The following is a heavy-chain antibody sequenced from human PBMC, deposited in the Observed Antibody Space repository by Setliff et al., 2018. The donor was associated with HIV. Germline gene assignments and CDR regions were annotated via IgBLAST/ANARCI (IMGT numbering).Heavy chain of an antibody. D-gene: IGHD3-3*01. Sequence: SETLSLTCNGSGGSISSSSYYWGWIRQPPGKGLEWIGRFHYSGSTSYNPSLRSRVTRYADTSKNHFSLRLTSVTAADTAVYYCARPLTPSYNFWGDAFATWGQGTMVTVSS. V-gene: IGHV4-39*02. CDR2: FHYSGST. CDR3: ARPLTPSYNFWGDAFAT. J-gene: IGHJ3*02. CDR1: GGSISSSSYY.